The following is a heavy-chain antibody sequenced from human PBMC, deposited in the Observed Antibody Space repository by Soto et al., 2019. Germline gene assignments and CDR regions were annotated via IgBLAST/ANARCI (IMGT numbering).Heavy chain of an antibody. CDR2: IYSGGST. CDR1: GFTVSSNY. Sequence: GGSLRLSCAASGFTVSSNYMSWVRQAPGKGLEWVSVIYSGGSTYYADSVKGRFTISRDNSKNTLYLQMNSLRAEDTAVYYGARDRQGRGVIMNYYYYYMDVLGKGTTVTVSS. CDR3: ARDRQGRGVIMNYYYYYMDV. V-gene: IGHV3-66*01. J-gene: IGHJ6*03. D-gene: IGHD3-10*01.